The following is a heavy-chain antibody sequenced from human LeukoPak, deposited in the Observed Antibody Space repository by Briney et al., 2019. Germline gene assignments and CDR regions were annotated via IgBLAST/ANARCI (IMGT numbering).Heavy chain of an antibody. D-gene: IGHD2-21*02. CDR1: GGTFSSYA. CDR3: AMTYCGGDCYDAHVDY. CDR2: IIPILGIA. V-gene: IGHV1-69*04. Sequence: ASVKVSCKASGGTFSSYAISWVRQAPGQGLEWMGRIIPILGIANYAQKFQGRVTITEDKSTSTAYMELSSLRSEDTAVYYCAMTYCGGDCYDAHVDYWGQGTLVTVSS. J-gene: IGHJ4*02.